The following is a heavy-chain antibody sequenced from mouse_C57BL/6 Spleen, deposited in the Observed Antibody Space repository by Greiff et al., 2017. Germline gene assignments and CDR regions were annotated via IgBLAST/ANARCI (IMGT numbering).Heavy chain of an antibody. CDR2: IYPGDGDT. J-gene: IGHJ4*01. CDR1: GYAFSSYW. CDR3: ARGGYGSGYAMDY. D-gene: IGHD1-1*01. Sequence: VQLQQSGAELVKPGASVKISCKASGYAFSSYWMNWVKQRPGKGLEWIGQIYPGDGDTNYNGKFKGKATLTADKSSSTAYMQLSSLTSEDSAVYFCARGGYGSGYAMDYWGQGTSVTVSS. V-gene: IGHV1-80*01.